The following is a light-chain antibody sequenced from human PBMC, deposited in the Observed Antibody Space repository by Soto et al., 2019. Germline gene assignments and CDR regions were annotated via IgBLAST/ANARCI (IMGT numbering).Light chain of an antibody. V-gene: IGKV1-39*01. J-gene: IGKJ3*01. Sequence: DIQMTQSPSSLSASVGDRLTITCRASQSIRTYLNWYQQKPGKAPKFLIYAASTLQSGVPSRFSGSGSGTDFALTLNKLQPEDFATYYCQQSYNLPRTFGPGTKVDI. CDR1: QSIRTY. CDR2: AAS. CDR3: QQSYNLPRT.